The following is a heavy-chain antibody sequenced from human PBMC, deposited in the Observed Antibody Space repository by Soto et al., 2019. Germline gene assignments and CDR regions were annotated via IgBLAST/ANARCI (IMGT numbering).Heavy chain of an antibody. J-gene: IGHJ6*02. CDR3: ARLHSPYHYYYGMDV. Sequence: GGSLRLSCAASGFTFSSCGMHWVRQAPGKGLEWVAVIWYDGSNKYYADSVKGRFTISRDNSKNTLYLQMNSLRAEDTAVYYCARLHSPYHYYYGMDVWGQGTTVTVSS. CDR1: GFTFSSCG. CDR2: IWYDGSNK. D-gene: IGHD6-13*01. V-gene: IGHV3-33*01.